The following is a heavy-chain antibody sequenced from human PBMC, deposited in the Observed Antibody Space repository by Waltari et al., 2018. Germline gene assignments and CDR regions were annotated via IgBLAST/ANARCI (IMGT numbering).Heavy chain of an antibody. CDR1: GYTFTSYG. CDR3: ARDGIVVVPALMGVANYYYGMDV. J-gene: IGHJ6*02. V-gene: IGHV1-18*01. D-gene: IGHD2-2*01. CDR2: ISAYNGNT. Sequence: QVQLVQSGAEVKKPGASVKVSCKASGYTFTSYGISWVRQAPGQGLEWMGWISAYNGNTNYAKKIQGRVTMTTETSTSTAYMELRGLGSDDTAVYYCARDGIVVVPALMGVANYYYGMDVWGQGTTVTVSS.